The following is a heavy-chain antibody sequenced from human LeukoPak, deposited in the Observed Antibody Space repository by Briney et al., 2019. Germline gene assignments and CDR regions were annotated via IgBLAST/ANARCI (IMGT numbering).Heavy chain of an antibody. D-gene: IGHD4-23*01. CDR2: FKTKIDGETT. CDR3: TTVERWLLRSSPY. J-gene: IGHJ4*02. V-gene: IGHV3-15*01. CDR1: GFTFTNAW. Sequence: PGGSLRLSCAASGFTFTNAWMTWVRQAPGKGLEWVGRFKTKIDGETTDYAEPVKGRFTISRDDSKNTLYLQMNSLKTDDTAVYYCTTVERWLLRSSPYWDQGTLVTVSS.